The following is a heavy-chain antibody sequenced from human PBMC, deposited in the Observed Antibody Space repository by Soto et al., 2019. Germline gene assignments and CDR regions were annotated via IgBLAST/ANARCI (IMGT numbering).Heavy chain of an antibody. CDR1: GDSVSSNSAA. Sequence: PAQTLSLTCAISGDSVSSNSAAWNWIRQSPSRGLEWLGRTYYRSKWYNDYAVSVKSRITINPDTSKNQFSLQLNSVTPEDTAVYYCARVEWGYCSSTSCPENYGMDVWGQGTTVTVSS. CDR2: TYYRSKWYN. V-gene: IGHV6-1*01. J-gene: IGHJ6*02. D-gene: IGHD2-2*01. CDR3: ARVEWGYCSSTSCPENYGMDV.